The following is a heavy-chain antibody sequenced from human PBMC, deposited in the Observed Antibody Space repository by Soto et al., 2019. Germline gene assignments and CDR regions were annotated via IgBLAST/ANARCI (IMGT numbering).Heavy chain of an antibody. J-gene: IGHJ6*02. CDR2: IWYDGSNK. CDR3: ARVGGYCSSTSCYIRTHYYYGMDV. Sequence: PGGSLRLSCAASGFTFSSYGMHWVRQAPGKGLEWVAVIWYDGSNKYYADSVKGRFTISRDNSKNTLYLQMNSLRAEDTAVYYCARVGGYCSSTSCYIRTHYYYGMDVWGQGTTVTVSS. CDR1: GFTFSSYG. V-gene: IGHV3-33*01. D-gene: IGHD2-2*02.